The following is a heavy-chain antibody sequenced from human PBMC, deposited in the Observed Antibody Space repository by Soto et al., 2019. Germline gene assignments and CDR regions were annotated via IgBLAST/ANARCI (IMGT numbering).Heavy chain of an antibody. J-gene: IGHJ2*01. CDR3: AKDPEGATVCYFDL. V-gene: IGHV3-9*01. Sequence: EVQLVESGGGLVQPGRSLRLSCAASGFTFDDYAMHWVRQAPGKGLEWVSGISWNSGSIGYADSVKGRFTISRDNAKNSLYLQMNSLRAEDTALYYCAKDPEGATVCYFDLWGRGTLVTVSS. D-gene: IGHD1-26*01. CDR2: ISWNSGSI. CDR1: GFTFDDYA.